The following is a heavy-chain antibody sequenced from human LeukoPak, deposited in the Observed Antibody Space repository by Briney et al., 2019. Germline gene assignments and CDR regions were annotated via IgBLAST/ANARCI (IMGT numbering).Heavy chain of an antibody. J-gene: IGHJ4*02. V-gene: IGHV3-15*01. Sequence: GSLRLSCAVSGFSFNNAWMNWVRQAPGKGLEWVGRIKRKIDGETTDYAAPVKGRFTISRDDSKSTLYLQMNSLKSEDTAVYYCTTLSFVWFGDDYWGQGTLVTVSS. CDR3: TTLSFVWFGDDY. CDR1: GFSFNNAW. D-gene: IGHD3-10*01. CDR2: IKRKIDGETT.